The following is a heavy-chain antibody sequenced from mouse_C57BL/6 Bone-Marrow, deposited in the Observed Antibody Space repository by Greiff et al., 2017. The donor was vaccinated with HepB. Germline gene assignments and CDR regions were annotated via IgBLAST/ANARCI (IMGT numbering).Heavy chain of an antibody. D-gene: IGHD2-3*01. CDR3: ARGGWLLPAWFAY. CDR1: GFTFSDYG. Sequence: EVKLVESGGGLVKPGGSLKLSCAASGFTFSDYGMHWVRQAPEKGLEWVAYISSGSSTIYYADTVKGRFTISRDNAKNTLFLQMTSLRSEDTAMYYCARGGWLLPAWFAYWGQGTLVTVSA. CDR2: ISSGSSTI. V-gene: IGHV5-17*01. J-gene: IGHJ3*01.